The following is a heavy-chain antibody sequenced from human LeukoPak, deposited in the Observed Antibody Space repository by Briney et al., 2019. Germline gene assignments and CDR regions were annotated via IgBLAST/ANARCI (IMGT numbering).Heavy chain of an antibody. CDR1: GYTFTGYY. Sequence: ASVKVSCKASGYTFTGYYMHWVRQAPGQGLEWMGWINPNSGGTNYAQKFQGRVTMTRDTSISTAYMELSRLRSDDTAVYYCAREGLGEQLLPYYWGQGTLVTVSS. D-gene: IGHD6-6*01. V-gene: IGHV1-2*02. CDR3: AREGLGEQLLPYY. CDR2: INPNSGGT. J-gene: IGHJ4*02.